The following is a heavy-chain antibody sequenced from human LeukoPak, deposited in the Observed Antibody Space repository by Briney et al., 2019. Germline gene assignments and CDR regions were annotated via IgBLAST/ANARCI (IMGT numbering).Heavy chain of an antibody. J-gene: IGHJ4*02. CDR1: GGSMSSSRYY. CDR2: IYYNGTT. D-gene: IGHD6-13*01. CDR3: ARGRSSSWSSFDY. V-gene: IGHV4-39*07. Sequence: SETLSLTCTVSGGSMSSSRYYCGWIRQPPGKGLEWIGTIYYNGTTYYNPSLKSRVTISVDTSKNLFSLKVSSVTAADAAVYYCARGRSSSWSSFDYWGQGTLVTVSS.